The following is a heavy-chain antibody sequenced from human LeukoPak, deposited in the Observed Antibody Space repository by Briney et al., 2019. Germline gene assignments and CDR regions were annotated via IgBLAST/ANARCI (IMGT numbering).Heavy chain of an antibody. V-gene: IGHV1-69*05. CDR1: GGTFSSYA. J-gene: IGHJ6*04. Sequence: SVKVSCKASGGTFSSYAISWVRQAPGQGLEWMGGIIPIFGTANYAQKFQGRVTITTDESTSTAYMELSSLRSEDTAVYYCARDTGLGWYQRYLLLMDVWSKGTTVTVSS. CDR2: IIPIFGTA. D-gene: IGHD6-19*01. CDR3: ARDTGLGWYQRYLLLMDV.